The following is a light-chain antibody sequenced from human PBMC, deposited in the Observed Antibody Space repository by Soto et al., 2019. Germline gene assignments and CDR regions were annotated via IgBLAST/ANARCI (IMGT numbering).Light chain of an antibody. Sequence: DIQMTQSPSTLSASVGDRVTITCRASQIISRWLAWYQQKPGKAPKLLIYVASNLERGVPSRFSGSVSGTEFTLTISSLQPDDFATYYCQHYNRYSRTFGQGTKLEIK. J-gene: IGKJ2*02. CDR3: QHYNRYSRT. CDR2: VAS. CDR1: QIISRW. V-gene: IGKV1-5*01.